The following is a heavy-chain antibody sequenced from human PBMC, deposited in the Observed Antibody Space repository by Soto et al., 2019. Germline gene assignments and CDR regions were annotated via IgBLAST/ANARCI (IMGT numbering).Heavy chain of an antibody. Sequence: EVPLVESGGGLVQPGGSLRLSCVASGFTFNYYWMHWVRQAPGKGLVWVSRIQSDGSSPDYVDSVKGRFTISRDNAKNTLYLQMNNLRAEETAVYYCARGGEPDYWGQGTLVTVSS. CDR3: ARGGEPDY. CDR2: IQSDGSSP. CDR1: GFTFNYYW. J-gene: IGHJ4*02. V-gene: IGHV3-74*01. D-gene: IGHD2-21*01.